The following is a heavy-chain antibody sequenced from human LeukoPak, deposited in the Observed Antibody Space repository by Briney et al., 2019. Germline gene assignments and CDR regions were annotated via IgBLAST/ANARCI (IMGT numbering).Heavy chain of an antibody. CDR3: ARDTYGYVDL. CDR1: GFTLSSYW. Sequence: PGGSLRLSCAASGFTLSSYWMAWVRQAPGKGLEWVANMKQDGSQMYYVDSVKGRFTISRDNAKKSLYLQMNSLRGEDTAVDYGARDTYGYVDLWGRGTLVTVSS. CDR2: MKQDGSQM. J-gene: IGHJ2*01. V-gene: IGHV3-7*01.